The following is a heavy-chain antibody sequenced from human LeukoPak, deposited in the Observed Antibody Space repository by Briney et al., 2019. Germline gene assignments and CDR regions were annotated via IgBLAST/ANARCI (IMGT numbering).Heavy chain of an antibody. CDR3: ATKQWLAPPPDS. V-gene: IGHV3-74*01. Sequence: QPGGSLRLSCAASGFTFSKYWMLWVRQAPGKGRESVSRINTDGSVTTYADSVKGRFTVSRDYADNTMFLQMNSVRDEHTAVYYCATKQWLAPPPDSWGQGTPVTVSS. D-gene: IGHD6-19*01. CDR1: GFTFSKYW. J-gene: IGHJ4*02. CDR2: INTDGSVT.